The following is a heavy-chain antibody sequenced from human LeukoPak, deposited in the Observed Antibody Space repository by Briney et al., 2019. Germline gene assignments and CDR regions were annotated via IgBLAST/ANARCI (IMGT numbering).Heavy chain of an antibody. V-gene: IGHV3-23*01. CDR3: APKGVELVDY. CDR1: GFTFSSYA. CDR2: ISGGGGST. Sequence: GGSLRLSCAASGFTFSSYAMSWVRQAPGKGLEWVSAISGGGGSTYYADSVKGRFTISRDNSKNTLYLQMNSLRAEDTAVYYCAPKGVELVDYWGQGTLVTVSS. D-gene: IGHD6-6*01. J-gene: IGHJ4*02.